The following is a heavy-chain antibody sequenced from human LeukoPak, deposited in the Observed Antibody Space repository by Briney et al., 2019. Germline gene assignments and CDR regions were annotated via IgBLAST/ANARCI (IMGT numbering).Heavy chain of an antibody. J-gene: IGHJ4*02. CDR1: GGSISSSSYY. V-gene: IGHV4-61*05. CDR2: IYYSGST. CDR3: ARYSGYDQKSFDY. Sequence: SETLSLTCNVSGGSISSSSYYWGWIRQPPGKGLEWIAYIYYSGSTSYNPSLKSRVTISVDTSKNQFSLKLSSVTAADTAVYYCARYSGYDQKSFDYWGQGILVTVSS. D-gene: IGHD5-12*01.